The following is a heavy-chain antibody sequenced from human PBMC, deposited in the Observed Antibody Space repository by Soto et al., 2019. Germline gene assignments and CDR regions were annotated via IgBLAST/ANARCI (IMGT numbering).Heavy chain of an antibody. J-gene: IGHJ6*02. D-gene: IGHD1-26*01. CDR1: GYTFTSYG. CDR3: ARDATNPVGDTKLVHYYGMDV. CDR2: ISAYNGNT. Sequence: QVQLVQSGAEVNKPGASVKVSCKASGYTFTSYGISWVRQAPGQGLEWMGWISAYNGNTNYAQKLQGRVTMTTDTSTSTAYMELRSLRSDDTAVYYCARDATNPVGDTKLVHYYGMDVWGQGTTVTVSS. V-gene: IGHV1-18*01.